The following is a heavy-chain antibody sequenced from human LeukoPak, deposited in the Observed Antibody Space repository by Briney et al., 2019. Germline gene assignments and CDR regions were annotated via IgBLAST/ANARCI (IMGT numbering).Heavy chain of an antibody. V-gene: IGHV4-4*07. CDR2: IYTSGST. J-gene: IGHJ4*02. D-gene: IGHD3-10*01. CDR3: ARDAGSPLPRGVRGVPPFFDY. Sequence: SETLSLTCTVSGGSISSYYWSWIRQPAGKGLEWIGRIYTSGSTNYNPSLESRVTMSVDTSKNQFSLKLSSVTAADTAVYYCARDAGSPLPRGVRGVPPFFDYWGQGTLVTVSS. CDR1: GGSISSYY.